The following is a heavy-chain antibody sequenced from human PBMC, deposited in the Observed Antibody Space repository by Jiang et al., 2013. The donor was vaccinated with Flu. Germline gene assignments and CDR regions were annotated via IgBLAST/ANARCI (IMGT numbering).Heavy chain of an antibody. D-gene: IGHD6-13*01. Sequence: GSGLVKPSETLSLTCTVSGYSISSGYYWGWIRQPPGKGLEWIGSIYHSGSTYYNPSLKSRVTISVDTSKNQFSLKLSSVTAADTAVYYCARDYSSSWTEFFDYWGQGTLVTVSS. J-gene: IGHJ4*02. CDR3: ARDYSSSWTEFFDY. CDR1: GYSISSGYY. V-gene: IGHV4-38-2*02. CDR2: IYHSGST.